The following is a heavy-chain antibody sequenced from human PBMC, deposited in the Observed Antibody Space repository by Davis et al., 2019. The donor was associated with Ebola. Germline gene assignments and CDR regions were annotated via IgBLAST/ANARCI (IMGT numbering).Heavy chain of an antibody. D-gene: IGHD2-15*01. Sequence: GESLKISCAASGFTVSSKYMNWVRQAPGKGLEWVSVIYSGGITYYADSVKGRFTISRHNSRNTLYLQMNSLRAEDTAVYSCTRPSAYCSGGSCPSWGQGTLVTVSS. CDR2: IYSGGIT. CDR1: GFTVSSKY. CDR3: TRPSAYCSGGSCPS. V-gene: IGHV3-53*04. J-gene: IGHJ4*02.